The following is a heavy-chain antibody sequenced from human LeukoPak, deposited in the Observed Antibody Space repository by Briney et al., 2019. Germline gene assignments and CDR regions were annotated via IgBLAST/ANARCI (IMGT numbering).Heavy chain of an antibody. CDR3: VRDITIFGVVSDAFDI. V-gene: IGHV1-46*03. CDR1: GYTFTNNY. J-gene: IGHJ3*02. D-gene: IGHD3-3*01. CDR2: INPRDGST. Sequence: ASVKVSCKASGYTFTNNYIHWVRQAPGQGLEWMGIINPRDGSTNYAQKLQGRVTMTTDTSTSTAYMELRSLRSDDTAVYYCVRDITIFGVVSDAFDIWGQGTMVTVSS.